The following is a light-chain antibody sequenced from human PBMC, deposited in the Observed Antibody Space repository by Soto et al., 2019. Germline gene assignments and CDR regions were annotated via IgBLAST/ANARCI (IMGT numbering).Light chain of an antibody. CDR2: GAS. CDR3: HQYGSSPQA. Sequence: EIVLTQSPGTLSLSPGERVTLSCRASQSVTRSFLAWYQQKPGQAPRLLIYGASSRATGIPDRFSGSGSGTDFTLTIRRLEPEEFAVYYCHQYGSSPQAFGPGTKVDIK. J-gene: IGKJ3*01. V-gene: IGKV3-20*01. CDR1: QSVTRSF.